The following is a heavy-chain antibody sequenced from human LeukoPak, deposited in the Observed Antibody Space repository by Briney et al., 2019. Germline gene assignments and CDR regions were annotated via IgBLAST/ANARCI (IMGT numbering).Heavy chain of an antibody. D-gene: IGHD3-3*01. J-gene: IGHJ4*02. CDR2: ISSSSSYI. Sequence: GGSLRLSCAASGFTFSSYSMNWVRQAPGKGLEWVSSISSSSSYIYYADSVKGRFTISRDNAKNSLYLQMNSLRAEDTAVYYCARDFFSIFGVVRAPFDYWGQGTLVTVSS. CDR3: ARDFFSIFGVVRAPFDY. CDR1: GFTFSSYS. V-gene: IGHV3-21*01.